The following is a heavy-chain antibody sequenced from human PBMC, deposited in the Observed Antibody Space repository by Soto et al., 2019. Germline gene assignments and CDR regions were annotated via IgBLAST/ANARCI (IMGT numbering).Heavy chain of an antibody. J-gene: IGHJ4*02. CDR1: GGTFSSYA. CDR3: ARGNFGGGPTDY. CDR2: IIPIFGTA. V-gene: IGHV1-69*01. Sequence: SVKVSCKASGGTFSSYAISWVRQAPGQGLEWMGGIIPIFGTANYAQKFQGRVTITADESTSTAYMELSSLRSEDTAVYYCARGNFGGGPTDYWVQGTLVTVSS. D-gene: IGHD3-16*01.